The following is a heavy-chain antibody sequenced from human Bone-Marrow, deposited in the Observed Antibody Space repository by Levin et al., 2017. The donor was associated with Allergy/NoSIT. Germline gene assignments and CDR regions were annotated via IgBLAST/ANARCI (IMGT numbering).Heavy chain of an antibody. V-gene: IGHV3-21*01. Sequence: PGGSLRLSCAASGFTFSSYSMNWVRQAPGKGLEWVSSISSSSSYIYYADSVKGRFTISRDNAKNSLYLQMNSLRAEDTAVYYCATTTVTTALGWFDYWGQGTLVTVSS. CDR3: ATTTVTTALGWFDY. CDR2: ISSSSSYI. J-gene: IGHJ4*02. CDR1: GFTFSSYS. D-gene: IGHD4-17*01.